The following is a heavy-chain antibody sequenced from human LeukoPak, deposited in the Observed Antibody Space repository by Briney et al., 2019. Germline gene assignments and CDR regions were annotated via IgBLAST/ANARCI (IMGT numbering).Heavy chain of an antibody. J-gene: IGHJ4*02. D-gene: IGHD5-12*01. CDR3: ARVPDGVATRFDY. CDR2: ISSSSSYI. Sequence: PGGSLRLSCAASGFTFSSYSMNWVRQAPGKGLEWVSSISSSSSYIYYADSVKGRFTISRDNAKNSLYLQMNSLRAEDTAVYYCARVPDGVATRFDYWGQGTLVIVSS. V-gene: IGHV3-21*01. CDR1: GFTFSSYS.